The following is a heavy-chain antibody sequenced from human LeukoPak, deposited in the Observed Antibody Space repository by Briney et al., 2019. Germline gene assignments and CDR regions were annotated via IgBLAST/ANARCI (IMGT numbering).Heavy chain of an antibody. V-gene: IGHV1-24*01. J-gene: IGHJ4*02. Sequence: GASGKVSCKVSAYTLTELSMHWVRHAPEEGLEWIGGFHPEEGDTIYARKCQGTLTMREGTSTDTAYMELSSLRSEDTAVYYCATYRKSSSSWYGSYFDYWGQGTLVTVSS. D-gene: IGHD6-13*01. CDR3: ATYRKSSSSWYGSYFDY. CDR2: FHPEEGDT. CDR1: AYTLTELS.